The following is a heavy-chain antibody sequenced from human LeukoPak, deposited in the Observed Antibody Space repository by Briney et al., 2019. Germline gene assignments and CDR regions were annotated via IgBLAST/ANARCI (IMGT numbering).Heavy chain of an antibody. V-gene: IGHV1-46*01. CDR2: INPSGGST. J-gene: IGHJ6*02. CDR3: ARDLSSSSDYYYYYGMDV. Sequence: ASVKVSCKASGCTFTSYYMHWVRQAPGQGVEWMGIINPSGGSTSYAQKFQGRVTMTRDTSTSTVYMELSNLRSEDTAVYYCARDLSSSSDYYYYYGMDVWGQGTTVTVSS. CDR1: GCTFTSYY. D-gene: IGHD6-6*01.